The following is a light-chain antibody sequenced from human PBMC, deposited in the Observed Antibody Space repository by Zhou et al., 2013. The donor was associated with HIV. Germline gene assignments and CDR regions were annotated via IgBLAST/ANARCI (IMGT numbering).Light chain of an antibody. CDR1: QSVSRY. J-gene: IGKJ4*01. V-gene: IGKV3-11*01. Sequence: EIVLTQSPVTLSLSPGERATLSCRASQSVSRYLAWYQQKPGQAPRLLIYDASNRATDIPARFSGSGSGTDFTLTISSLEPEDSAVYYCQQRSNWPPVTFGRGTKVEIK. CDR2: DAS. CDR3: QQRSNWPPVT.